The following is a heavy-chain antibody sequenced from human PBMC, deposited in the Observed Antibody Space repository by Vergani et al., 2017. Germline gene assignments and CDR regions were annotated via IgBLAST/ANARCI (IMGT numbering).Heavy chain of an antibody. J-gene: IGHJ3*02. CDR1: GFTFNSYA. D-gene: IGHD2-8*01. CDR2: VSGSGTST. V-gene: IGHV3-23*01. Sequence: EVQLLESGGGLVQPGGSLRLSCSASGFTFNSYAMNWVRQAPGKGLEWVSTVSGSGTSTYYADSVKGRFTISRDNSKNTLYLQMNSLRAEDTAVYSCAKPCIVLMVYDPADVFDIWGQGTMVTVSS. CDR3: AKPCIVLMVYDPADVFDI.